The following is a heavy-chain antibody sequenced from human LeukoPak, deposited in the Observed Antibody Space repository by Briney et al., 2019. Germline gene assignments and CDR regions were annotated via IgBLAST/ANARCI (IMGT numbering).Heavy chain of an antibody. J-gene: IGHJ3*02. V-gene: IGHV4-30-2*01. CDR1: GGSISSGGYY. Sequence: PSQTLSLTCTVSGGSISSGGYYWSWIRQPPGKGLEWIGYIYHSGSTYYNPSLKSRVTISVDRSKNQFSLKLSSVTAADTAVYYCARGPRQGAFDIWGQGTMVTVSS. D-gene: IGHD6-6*01. CDR2: IYHSGST. CDR3: ARGPRQGAFDI.